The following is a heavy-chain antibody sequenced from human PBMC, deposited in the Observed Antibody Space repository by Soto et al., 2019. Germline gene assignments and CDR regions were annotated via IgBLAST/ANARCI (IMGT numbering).Heavy chain of an antibody. D-gene: IGHD3-9*01. J-gene: IGHJ4*02. CDR3: ARESDILTGYYALGY. CDR2: IIPILGIA. V-gene: IGHV1-69*04. Sequence: SVKVSCKASGGTFSTYTITWVRQAPGQGLEWMGRIIPILGIANYAQKFQGRVTITADKSTSTAYMELSSLRSEDTAVYYCARESDILTGYYALGYWGQGTLVTVSS. CDR1: GGTFSTYT.